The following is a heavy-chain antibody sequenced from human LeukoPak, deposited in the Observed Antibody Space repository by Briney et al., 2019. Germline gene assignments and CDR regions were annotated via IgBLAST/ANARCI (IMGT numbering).Heavy chain of an antibody. V-gene: IGHV1-69*05. CDR1: GATFSSYA. D-gene: IGHD5-18*01. J-gene: IGHJ5*02. CDR3: ARDLRQVDTAMATEYNWFDP. CDR2: IIPIFGTA. Sequence: EASVKVSCKASGATFSSYAISWVRQAPGQGLEWMGRIIPIFGTANYAQKFPGRVTITTDESTSTAYLELSSLRSEDTAVYYCARDLRQVDTAMATEYNWFDPWGQGTLVTVSS.